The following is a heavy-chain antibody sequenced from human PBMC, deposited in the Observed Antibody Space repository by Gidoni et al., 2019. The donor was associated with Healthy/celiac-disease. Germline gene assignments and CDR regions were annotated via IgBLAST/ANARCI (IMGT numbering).Heavy chain of an antibody. CDR1: GGPFSSYA. D-gene: IGHD1-1*01. J-gene: IGHJ5*02. CDR3: ARGQTGTTRGFDP. Sequence: QVQLVQSGAEVKKPGSSVKVSCKPSGGPFSSYAISWVRQAPGQGLEWMGGIIPIFGTANYAQKFQGRVTMTADESTSTDYMELSSLRSEDKAVYYCARGQTGTTRGFDPWGQGTLVTVSS. V-gene: IGHV1-69*01. CDR2: IIPIFGTA.